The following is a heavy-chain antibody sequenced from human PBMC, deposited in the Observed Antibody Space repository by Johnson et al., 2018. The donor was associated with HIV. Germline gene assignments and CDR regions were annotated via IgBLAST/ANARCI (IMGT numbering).Heavy chain of an antibody. Sequence: VQLVESGGNLVQPGGSLRLSCAVSGFTVSSNYMTWVRQAPGKRLEWVSRINSDGSSTRYADSVKGRFTISRDNAKNTLYLQMNSLRAEDTAVYYCARVRKWVAARSGDAFDIWGQGTMVTVSS. CDR2: INSDGSST. CDR3: ARVRKWVAARSGDAFDI. CDR1: GFTVSSNY. J-gene: IGHJ3*02. D-gene: IGHD6-6*01. V-gene: IGHV3-74*02.